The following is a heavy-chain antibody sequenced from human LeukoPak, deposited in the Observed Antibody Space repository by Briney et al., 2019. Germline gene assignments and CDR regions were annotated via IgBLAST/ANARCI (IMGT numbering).Heavy chain of an antibody. CDR1: GFSFSNYE. D-gene: IGHD5-24*01. J-gene: IGHJ4*02. Sequence: PGGSLRLSCAASGFSFSNYEMNWVRQAPGKGLEWVAYIGGSGSSKYYADSVKGRFTISRDNAKNSLYLQMNSLRDDDTAVYYCARDRSRDAYNPPRGLDSWGQGALVTVSP. CDR2: IGGSGSSK. CDR3: ARDRSRDAYNPPRGLDS. V-gene: IGHV3-48*03.